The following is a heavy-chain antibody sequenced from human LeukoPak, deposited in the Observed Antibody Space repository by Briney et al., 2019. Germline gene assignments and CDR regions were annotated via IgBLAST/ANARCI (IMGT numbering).Heavy chain of an antibody. CDR3: ARDYSNLVLVYGMDV. CDR1: GYTFTSYD. V-gene: IGHV1-69*13. CDR2: IIPIFGTA. J-gene: IGHJ6*02. Sequence: GASVKVSCKASGYTFTSYDINWVRQATGQGLEWMGWIIPIFGTANYAQKFQGRVTITADESTSTAYMELSSLRSEDTAVYYCARDYSNLVLVYGMDVWGQGTTVTVSS. D-gene: IGHD4-11*01.